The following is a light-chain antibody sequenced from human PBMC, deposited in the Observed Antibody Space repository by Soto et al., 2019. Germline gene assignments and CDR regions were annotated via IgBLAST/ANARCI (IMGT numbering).Light chain of an antibody. CDR1: QSVSST. CDR2: GTS. CDR3: QQYYQWPLT. V-gene: IGKV3-15*01. Sequence: EIVMTQSPATLSVSPGERATLSCRASQSVSSTLAWYQQIPGQAPRLLIYGTSTRATGIRARFSGSGSGTEFTLTISSLQSEDFAFYYCQQYYQWPLTFGGGTKVEVK. J-gene: IGKJ4*01.